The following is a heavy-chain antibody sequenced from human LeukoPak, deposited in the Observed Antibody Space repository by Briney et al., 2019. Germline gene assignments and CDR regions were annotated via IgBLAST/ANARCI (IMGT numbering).Heavy chain of an antibody. D-gene: IGHD3-16*02. CDR1: GYTFTGYY. Sequence: ASVKVSCKASGYTFTGYYMHWVRQAPGQGLEWMGWINPKSGGTNYAQKFQGRVTTTRDTSISTAYMELSRLRSDDTAVYYCARVSYDYVWGSYRYTRAFDIWGQGTMVTVSS. J-gene: IGHJ3*02. CDR3: ARVSYDYVWGSYRYTRAFDI. V-gene: IGHV1-2*02. CDR2: INPKSGGT.